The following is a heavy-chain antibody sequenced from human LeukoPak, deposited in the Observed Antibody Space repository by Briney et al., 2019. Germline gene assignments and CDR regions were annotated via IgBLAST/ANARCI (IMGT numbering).Heavy chain of an antibody. V-gene: IGHV3-23*01. D-gene: IGHD3-3*01. J-gene: IGHJ4*02. CDR3: AKGADYDFWSYYVDY. Sequence: PGGSLRLSCAASGFTFNSYAMYWVRQAPGKGLEWVSAITASGGSTYYADSVKGRFAISRKNSDNTLYVHMNSLRAEDTAIYYCAKGADYDFWSYYVDYWGQGTLVTVSS. CDR1: GFTFNSYA. CDR2: ITASGGST.